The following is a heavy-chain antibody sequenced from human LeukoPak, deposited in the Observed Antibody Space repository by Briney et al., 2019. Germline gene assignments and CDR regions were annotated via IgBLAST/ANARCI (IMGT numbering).Heavy chain of an antibody. J-gene: IGHJ5*02. V-gene: IGHV4-39*01. Sequence: PSETLSLTCTVSGGSISSSSYYWGWIRQPPGKGLEWIGSIYYSGSTYYNPSLKSRVTISIDTSKNQFSLKLSSVTAADTAVYYYARHAKYSSSRKKTNWFDPWGQGTLVTVSS. D-gene: IGHD6-13*01. CDR1: GGSISSSSYY. CDR3: ARHAKYSSSRKKTNWFDP. CDR2: IYYSGST.